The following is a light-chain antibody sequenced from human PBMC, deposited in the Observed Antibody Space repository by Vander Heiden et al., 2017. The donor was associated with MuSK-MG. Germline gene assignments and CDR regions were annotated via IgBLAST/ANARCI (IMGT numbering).Light chain of an antibody. Sequence: EIVLTQSPGILSLSPGEGATLSCRDSQSLDNKYLAWLQQRPGQAPRLLIYGASNRAKGVPDRFSGSGSGTDFTLTISRLEPEDFAVYYCQQDESLPLSFGGGTKVEIK. CDR3: QQDESLPLS. CDR1: QSLDNKY. J-gene: IGKJ4*01. CDR2: GAS. V-gene: IGKV3-20*01.